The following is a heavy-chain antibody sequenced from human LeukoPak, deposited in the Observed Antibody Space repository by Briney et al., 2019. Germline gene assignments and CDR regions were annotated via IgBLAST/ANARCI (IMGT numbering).Heavy chain of an antibody. CDR2: IKPDGSDT. J-gene: IGHJ4*02. CDR3: ARGKYGGYFIDY. Sequence: PGGSLRLSCGASGFTFTTHWIHWVRQAPGKGRVWVSRIKPDGSDTNYAASVKGRFTISRDNAKEMVYLQRNSLRTEDTAVYYCARGKYGGYFIDYWGQGPLVSVPS. V-gene: IGHV3-74*01. D-gene: IGHD5-12*01. CDR1: GFTFTTHW.